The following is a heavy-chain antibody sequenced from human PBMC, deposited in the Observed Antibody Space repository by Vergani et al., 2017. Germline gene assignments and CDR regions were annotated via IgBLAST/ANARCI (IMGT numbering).Heavy chain of an antibody. CDR1: GYTLTELS. CDR3: ASDTRLRVGGWSAGDY. Sequence: QVQLVQSGAEVKKPGASVTVSCKVSGYTLTELSMHWVRQAPGKGLEWMGGFDPEDGETIYAQKFQGRVTMTEDTSTDTAYMELSSLRSDDTAVYYCASDTRLRVGGWSAGDYWGQGTLVTVSS. CDR2: FDPEDGET. J-gene: IGHJ4*02. V-gene: IGHV1-24*01. D-gene: IGHD6-19*01.